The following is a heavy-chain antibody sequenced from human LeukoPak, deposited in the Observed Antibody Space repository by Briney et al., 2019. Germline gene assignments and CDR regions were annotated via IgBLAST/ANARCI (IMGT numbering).Heavy chain of an antibody. J-gene: IGHJ1*01. CDR2: MNPNSCNT. Sequence: ASVKVSCKACGYTFTSYDINWVRQPSGQGLEGMGWMNPNSCNTGYAQKFQGRVTMTRNPHISTAYLELSSLRSEDTAVDYCAIGHVGDGYNLLAEYFQHWGQGTLVTVSS. CDR1: GYTFTSYD. D-gene: IGHD5-24*01. CDR3: AIGHVGDGYNLLAEYFQH. V-gene: IGHV1-8*01.